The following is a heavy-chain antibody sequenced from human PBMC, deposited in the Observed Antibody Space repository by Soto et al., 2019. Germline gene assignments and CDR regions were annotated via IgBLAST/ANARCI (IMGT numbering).Heavy chain of an antibody. V-gene: IGHV3-74*01. Sequence: EVQLVESGGGLVQPGGSLRLSCAASGFTVSSYWMHWVRQAPGKGLVWVSRINSDGSSTSYADSVKGRFTISRDNAKNSLYLQMTSLRAEDTAGYYCASLQNTLESYYYGMNVLGQGTTVTVPS. CDR3: ASLQNTLESYYYGMNV. CDR2: INSDGSST. D-gene: IGHD4-4*01. J-gene: IGHJ6*02. CDR1: GFTVSSYW.